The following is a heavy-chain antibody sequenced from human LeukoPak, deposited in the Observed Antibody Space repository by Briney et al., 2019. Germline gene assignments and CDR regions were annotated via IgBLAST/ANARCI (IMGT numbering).Heavy chain of an antibody. V-gene: IGHV1-18*01. CDR2: ISAYNGNT. CDR1: GYTFTSYG. D-gene: IGHD1-1*01. J-gene: IGHJ6*03. CDR3: ARERNGGDYYYYMDV. Sequence: VASVKVSCKASGYTFTSYGISWVRQAPGQGLEWMGWISAYNGNTNYAQKLQGRVTMTTDTSTSTAYMEPRSLRSDDTAVYYCARERNGGDYYYYMDVWGKGTTVTVSS.